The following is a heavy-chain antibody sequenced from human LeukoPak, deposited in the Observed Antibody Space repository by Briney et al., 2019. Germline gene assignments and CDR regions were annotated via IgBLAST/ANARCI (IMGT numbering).Heavy chain of an antibody. CDR3: AREATVTGYYYYYGLDV. V-gene: IGHV6-1*01. D-gene: IGHD6-19*01. Sequence: SQTLSLTCDISGDSVSSNSATWNWIRQPPSRGLEWLGRTFYRSKWYNDYAESVKSRITIKSDTSKNQFSLQLNSVSPEDTAVYYCAREATVTGYYYYYGLDVWGQGTTVTVSS. CDR1: GDSVSSNSAT. J-gene: IGHJ6*02. CDR2: TFYRSKWYN.